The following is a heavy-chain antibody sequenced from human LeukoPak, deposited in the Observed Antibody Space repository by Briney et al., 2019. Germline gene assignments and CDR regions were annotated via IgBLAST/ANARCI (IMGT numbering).Heavy chain of an antibody. J-gene: IGHJ4*02. CDR2: ISGSGGST. D-gene: IGHD6-13*01. CDR1: GFTFSSYA. V-gene: IGHV3-23*01. Sequence: GGSLRLSCTASGFTFSSYAMSWVRQAPGKGLEWVSAISGSGGSTYYADSVKGRFTISRDNSKNTLYLQMNSLRAEDTAVYYCAKGLNPGIAAAGTDFDYWGQGTLVTVSS. CDR3: AKGLNPGIAAAGTDFDY.